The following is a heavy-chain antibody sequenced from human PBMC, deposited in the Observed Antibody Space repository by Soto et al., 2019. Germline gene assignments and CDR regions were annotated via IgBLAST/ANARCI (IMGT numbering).Heavy chain of an antibody. V-gene: IGHV1-46*03. CDR2: VNPNGGST. J-gene: IGHJ5*02. Sequence: QVQRVQSGPEVEKPGASVKVSCQASGYKFINYYMHWVRQAPGQGLEWVGMVNPNGGSTSYPQKFQGRVTMTRDTSTNTVFMELSGLTFEDTAVYFCARGEGLTVFRGGWFDTWGQGSLVIVSS. CDR1: GYKFINYY. CDR3: ARGEGLTVFRGGWFDT. D-gene: IGHD3-10*01.